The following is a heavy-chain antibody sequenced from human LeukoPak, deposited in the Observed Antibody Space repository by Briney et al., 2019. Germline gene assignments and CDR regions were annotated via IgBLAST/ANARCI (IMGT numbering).Heavy chain of an antibody. CDR2: IYSGGNT. J-gene: IGHJ6*03. CDR1: GFTVSSNY. V-gene: IGHV3-66*02. D-gene: IGHD3-10*01. Sequence: PGGSLRLSCAASGFTVSSNYMSWVRQAPGKGLEWVSVIYSGGNTYYADSVKGRFTISRDNSKNTLYLQMNSLRAEDTAVYYCARETQEYYYYYYYMDVWGKGTTVTVSS. CDR3: ARETQEYYYYYYYMDV.